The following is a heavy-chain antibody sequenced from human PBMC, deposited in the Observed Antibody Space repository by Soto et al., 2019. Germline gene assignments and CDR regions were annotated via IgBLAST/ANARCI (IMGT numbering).Heavy chain of an antibody. D-gene: IGHD4-17*01. Sequence: ASVKVSCKVSGYTLTELSMHWVRQAPGKGLEWMGGFDPEDGETIYAQKFQGRVTMTEDTSTDTAYMELSSLRSEDTAVYYCATSSYYGGNSGFDYWGQGTLVTVSS. J-gene: IGHJ4*02. V-gene: IGHV1-24*01. CDR1: GYTLTELS. CDR2: FDPEDGET. CDR3: ATSSYYGGNSGFDY.